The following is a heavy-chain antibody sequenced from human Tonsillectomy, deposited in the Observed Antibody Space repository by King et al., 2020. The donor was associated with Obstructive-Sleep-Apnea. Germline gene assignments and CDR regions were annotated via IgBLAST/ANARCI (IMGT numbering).Heavy chain of an antibody. CDR3: ARVWGGGNPLESFDY. CDR1: GFTFSTYS. Sequence: QLVQSGGGLVKPGGALRVSCAASGFTFSTYSMNWVRQAPGQEMEWVASISSSSSYIYYADSLKGRFTISIDNAKNSTFLQMNSLRAEDTAVYYCARVWGGGNPLESFDYWGQGTLVTVSS. CDR2: ISSSSSYI. V-gene: IGHV3-21*01. J-gene: IGHJ4*02. D-gene: IGHD4-23*01.